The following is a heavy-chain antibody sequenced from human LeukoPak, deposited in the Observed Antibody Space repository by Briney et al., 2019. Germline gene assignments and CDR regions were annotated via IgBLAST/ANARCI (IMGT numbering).Heavy chain of an antibody. CDR2: VWFDGENN. D-gene: IGHD3-16*01. CDR3: AKGGGRPIDDAFDL. J-gene: IGHJ3*01. CDR1: GFTLASYV. Sequence: GGSQRLSCVASGFTLASYVIHWVRQPPGKGLEWVAVVWFDGENNYYAESVKGRFTVSRDNSKNMLYLQMNSLRVEDTAVYYCAKGGGRPIDDAFDLWGQGTMVTVSS. V-gene: IGHV3-33*06.